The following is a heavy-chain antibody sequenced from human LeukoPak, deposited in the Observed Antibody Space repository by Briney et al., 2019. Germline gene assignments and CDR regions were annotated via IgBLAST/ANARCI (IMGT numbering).Heavy chain of an antibody. J-gene: IGHJ5*02. V-gene: IGHV1-2*02. CDR2: INPNSGGT. CDR3: ARFIEDDHPSNNWFDP. CDR1: GYTFTGYY. D-gene: IGHD1-26*01. Sequence: ASVKVSCKASGYTFTGYYMHWVRQAPGQGLEWMGWINPNSGGTNYAQKFQGRVTMTRDTSISTAYMELSRLRSDDTAVYYCARFIEDDHPSNNWFDPWGQGTLVTVSS.